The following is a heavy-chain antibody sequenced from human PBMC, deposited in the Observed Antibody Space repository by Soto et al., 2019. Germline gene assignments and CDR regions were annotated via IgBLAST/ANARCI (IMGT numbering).Heavy chain of an antibody. CDR2: ISPRDSNT. J-gene: IGHJ5*01. CDR3: ARQTYDVLTGYLRKFDS. V-gene: IGHV5-51*01. Sequence: GESLKISCLCSGYGFTTDWIGWVRQMPGKGLEWMGVISPRDSNTKYSPSFQGRVTISADTSISTVYLQWNSLKASDSAMYYCARQTYDVLTGYLRKFDSWGQGTLVTVSS. D-gene: IGHD3-9*01. CDR1: GYGFTTDW.